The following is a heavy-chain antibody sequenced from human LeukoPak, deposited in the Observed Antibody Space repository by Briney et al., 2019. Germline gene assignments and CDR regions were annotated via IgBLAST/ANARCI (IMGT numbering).Heavy chain of an antibody. D-gene: IGHD2/OR15-2a*01. CDR3: ASFLAHRSNDY. V-gene: IGHV4-59*01. CDR2: IYYSGTT. Sequence: SETLSLTCTVSGDSISTYYWTWIRQPPGKGLEWIGYIYYSGTTNYNPSLMSRVTISIDTSRNQFSLKLNSVTAADTAVYYCASFLAHRSNDYWGQGTLVTVSS. J-gene: IGHJ4*02. CDR1: GDSISTYY.